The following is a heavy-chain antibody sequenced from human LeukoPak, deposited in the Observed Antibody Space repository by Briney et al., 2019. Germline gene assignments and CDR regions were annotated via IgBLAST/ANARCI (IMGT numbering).Heavy chain of an antibody. CDR1: GFTFSSYG. CDR2: IWFDGSYK. V-gene: IGHV3-33*01. J-gene: IGHJ4*02. D-gene: IGHD2-15*01. Sequence: GRSLRLSCAASGFTFSSYGMLWVRQAPGKGLEWVALIWFDGSYKYYVDSVKGQFTISRDNSKNTVYLQMNSLRAEDTALYYCARTTAATHGVFDYWGQGTLVTVSS. CDR3: ARTTAATHGVFDY.